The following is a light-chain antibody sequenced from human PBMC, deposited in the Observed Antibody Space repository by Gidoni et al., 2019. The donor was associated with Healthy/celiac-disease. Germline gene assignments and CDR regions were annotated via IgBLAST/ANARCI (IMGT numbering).Light chain of an antibody. V-gene: IGKV1-9*01. CDR2: AAS. CDR1: QDISSY. J-gene: IGKJ2*01. Sequence: DIRLTQSPSFLSASVGDRVTITCRASQDISSYLAWYQQKPGKAPELLIYAASILQSGVPSRFSGRGSGTEFTLTISSLQPADFATYYCQQLNSYAFGQGTKVESK. CDR3: QQLNSYA.